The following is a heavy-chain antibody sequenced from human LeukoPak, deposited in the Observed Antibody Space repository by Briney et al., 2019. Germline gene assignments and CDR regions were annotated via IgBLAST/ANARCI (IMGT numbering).Heavy chain of an antibody. J-gene: IGHJ6*03. CDR2: INPNSGGT. CDR1: GYTFTGYY. CDR3: ARGRIVGAALGYYYYMDV. V-gene: IGHV1-2*02. Sequence: GASVKVPCKASGYTFTGYYMHWVRQAPGQGLEWMGWINPNSGGTNYAQKFQGRVTMTRDTSISTAYMELSRLRSDDTAVYYCARGRIVGAALGYYYYMDVWGKGTTVTISS. D-gene: IGHD1-26*01.